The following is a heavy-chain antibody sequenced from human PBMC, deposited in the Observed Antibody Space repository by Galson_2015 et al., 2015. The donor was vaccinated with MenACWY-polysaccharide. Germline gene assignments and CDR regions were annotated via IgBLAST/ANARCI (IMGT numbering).Heavy chain of an antibody. CDR2: ISGSGGST. CDR3: ANNLVVVRGIDY. V-gene: IGHV3-23*01. D-gene: IGHD3-22*01. Sequence: SLRLSCAASGFTFSSYAMSWVRQAPGKGLEWVSAISGSGGSTYYADSVKGRFTISRDNSKNTLYLQMNSLRAEDTAVYYCANNLVVVRGIDYWGQGTLVTVSS. CDR1: GFTFSSYA. J-gene: IGHJ4*02.